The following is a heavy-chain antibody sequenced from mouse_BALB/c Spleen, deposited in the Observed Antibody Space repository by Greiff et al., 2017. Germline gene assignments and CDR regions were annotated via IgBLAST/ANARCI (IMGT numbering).Heavy chain of an antibody. D-gene: IGHD1-1*01. J-gene: IGHJ2*01. CDR3: ARDYYGSSYYLDY. CDR1: GFTFSDYG. V-gene: IGHV5-15*02. Sequence: DVKLVESGGGLVQPGGSRKLSCAASGFTFSDYGMAWVRQAPGKGPEWVAFISNLAYSIYYADTVTGRFTISRENAKNTLYLEMSSLRSEDTAMYDCARDYYGSSYYLDYWGQGTTLTVSS. CDR2: ISNLAYSI.